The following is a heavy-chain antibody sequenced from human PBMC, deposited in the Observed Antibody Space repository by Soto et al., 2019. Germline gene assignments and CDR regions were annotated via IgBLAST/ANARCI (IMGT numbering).Heavy chain of an antibody. V-gene: IGHV3-11*01. D-gene: IGHD5-18*01. CDR1: GFTFSDSY. Sequence: GGSLRLSCAASGFTFSDSYMSWIRQAPGKGQEWISYISNTGDITYYADSVKGRFTISRDNAKNSLYLQMNSLRTEDTAVYYCARGRIPYWGQGTLVTVSS. J-gene: IGHJ4*02. CDR2: ISNTGDIT. CDR3: ARGRIPY.